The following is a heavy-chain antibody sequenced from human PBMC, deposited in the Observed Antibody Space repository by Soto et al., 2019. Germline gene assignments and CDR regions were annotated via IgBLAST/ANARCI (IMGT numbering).Heavy chain of an antibody. J-gene: IGHJ6*02. Sequence: PSETLSLTCTVSGGSISSGDYYWSWIRQPPGKGLEWIGYIYYSGSTYYNPSLKSRVTISVDTSKNQFSLKLSSVTAADTAVYYCAREVGLRSEYYYYGMDVWGQGTAVTVSS. V-gene: IGHV4-30-4*01. CDR2: IYYSGST. CDR3: AREVGLRSEYYYYGMDV. CDR1: GGSISSGDYY. D-gene: IGHD4-17*01.